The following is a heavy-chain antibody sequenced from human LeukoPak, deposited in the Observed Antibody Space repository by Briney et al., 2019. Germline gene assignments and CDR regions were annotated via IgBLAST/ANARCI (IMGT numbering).Heavy chain of an antibody. D-gene: IGHD3-22*01. J-gene: IGHJ3*02. CDR2: IIPILGIA. V-gene: IGHV1-69*04. CDR3: ATPYDSSGYDAFDI. CDR1: GGTFSSYA. Sequence: GASAKVSCKASGGTFSSYAISSVRHAPGQGLEWMGRIIPILGIANDAQKFQGRVTITADKSTSTAYMELSSLRSEDTAVYYCATPYDSSGYDAFDIWGQGTMVTVSS.